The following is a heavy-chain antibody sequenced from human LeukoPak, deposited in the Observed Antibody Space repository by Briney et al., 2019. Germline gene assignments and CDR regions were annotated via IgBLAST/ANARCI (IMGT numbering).Heavy chain of an antibody. CDR1: GFTFSSYA. V-gene: IGHV3-23*01. CDR2: ISGSGGST. CDR3: ARDSGLLPIVTYYFDS. D-gene: IGHD3-22*01. J-gene: IGHJ4*02. Sequence: GGSLRLSCAASGFTFSSYAMSWVRQAPGKGLEWVSAISGSGGSTYYADSVKGRFTISRDNSKNTLYLQMNGLKAEDTAVYYCARDSGLLPIVTYYFDSWGQGTLVTVSS.